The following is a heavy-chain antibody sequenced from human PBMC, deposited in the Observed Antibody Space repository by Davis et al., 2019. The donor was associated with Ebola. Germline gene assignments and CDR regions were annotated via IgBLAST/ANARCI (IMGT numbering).Heavy chain of an antibody. CDR3: AKDTATIWFDV. J-gene: IGHJ3*01. V-gene: IGHV3-23*01. CDR2: LGTSADT. CDR1: GFIFSSYV. D-gene: IGHD2-21*02. Sequence: GGSLRLSCAASGFIFSSYVMSWVRQAPGKGLEWVSTLGTSADTYYADSVKGRFTISRDNSRNTLYLQMNGLRVEDTAMYYCAKDTATIWFDVWGQGTMVTVSS.